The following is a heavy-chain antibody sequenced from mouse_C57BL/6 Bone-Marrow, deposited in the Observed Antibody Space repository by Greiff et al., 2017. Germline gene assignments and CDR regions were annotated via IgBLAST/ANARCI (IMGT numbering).Heavy chain of an antibody. J-gene: IGHJ4*01. V-gene: IGHV14-3*01. CDR3: ARYRLLRPYYYAMDY. CDR2: IDPANGNT. D-gene: IGHD1-2*01. Sequence: VQLKQSVAELVRPGASVKLSCTASGFNIKNTYMHWVKQRPEQGLEWIGRIDPANGNTKYAPKFQGKATITADTSSNTAYLQLSSLTSEDTTIYYCARYRLLRPYYYAMDYWGQGTSVTVSS. CDR1: GFNIKNTY.